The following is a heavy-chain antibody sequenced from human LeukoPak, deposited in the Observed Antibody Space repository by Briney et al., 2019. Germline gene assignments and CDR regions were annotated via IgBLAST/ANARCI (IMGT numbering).Heavy chain of an antibody. CDR3: ATVRYLEF. Sequence: GGSLRLSCVASGFTFSSNWMSWVRQAPGKGLEWVANIKQDGGEKYYVDSVKGRFTISRDNAKKSLYLQMNSPRAEDTAVYYCATVRYLEFWGQGILVTVSS. D-gene: IGHD3-3*01. V-gene: IGHV3-7*01. CDR1: GFTFSSNW. CDR2: IKQDGGEK. J-gene: IGHJ4*02.